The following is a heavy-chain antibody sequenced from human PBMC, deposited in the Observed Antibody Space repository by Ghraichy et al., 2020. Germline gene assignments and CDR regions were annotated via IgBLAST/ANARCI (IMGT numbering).Heavy chain of an antibody. CDR2: IYYSGST. D-gene: IGHD3-3*01. Sequence: SETLSLTCTVSGGSISSYYWSWIRQPPGKGLEWIGYIYYSGSTNYNPSLKSRVTISVDTSKNQFSLKLSSVTAADTAVYYCARHETPYYDFWSGYYRHSGFDYWGQGTLVTVSS. J-gene: IGHJ4*02. CDR3: ARHETPYYDFWSGYYRHSGFDY. CDR1: GGSISSYY. V-gene: IGHV4-59*08.